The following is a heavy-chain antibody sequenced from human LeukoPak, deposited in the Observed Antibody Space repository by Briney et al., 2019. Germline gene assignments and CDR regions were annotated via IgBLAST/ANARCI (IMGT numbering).Heavy chain of an antibody. D-gene: IGHD3-22*01. CDR3: ARGLPMIVVRWGAIDY. V-gene: IGHV4-34*01. CDR1: GGSFSGYY. J-gene: IGHJ4*02. Sequence: SETLSLTCAVYGGSFSGYYRSWIRQPPGKGLEWIGEINHSGSTNYNPSLKSRVTISVDTSKNQFSLKLSSVTAADTAVYYCARGLPMIVVRWGAIDYWGQGTLVTVSS. CDR2: INHSGST.